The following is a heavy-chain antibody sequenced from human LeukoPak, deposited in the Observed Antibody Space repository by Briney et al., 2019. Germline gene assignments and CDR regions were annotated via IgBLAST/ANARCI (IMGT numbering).Heavy chain of an antibody. CDR1: GGTFSSYD. D-gene: IGHD5-12*01. CDR3: ARDLLSPGVATGVDAFDI. V-gene: IGHV1-69*01. J-gene: IGHJ3*02. Sequence: SVKVSCKASGGTFSSYDVSWVRQAPGQGLGWMGGIIPIFGTANYAQKFQGRVTITADESTSTAYMELSSLRSEDTAVYYCARDLLSPGVATGVDAFDIWGQGTMVTVSS. CDR2: IIPIFGTA.